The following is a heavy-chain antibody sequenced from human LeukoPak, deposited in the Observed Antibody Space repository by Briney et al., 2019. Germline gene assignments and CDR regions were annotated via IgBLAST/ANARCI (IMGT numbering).Heavy chain of an antibody. CDR3: ATNAETYYYDSSGYYYPGGYGMDV. J-gene: IGHJ6*02. CDR2: IYYSGST. D-gene: IGHD3-22*01. Sequence: SETLSLTCTVSGGSIGSYYWSWIRQPPGKGLEWIGYIYYSGSTNYNPFLKSRVTISVDTSKNQFSLKLSSVTAADTAVYYCATNAETYYYDSSGYYYPGGYGMDVWGQGTTVTVSS. V-gene: IGHV4-59*01. CDR1: GGSIGSYY.